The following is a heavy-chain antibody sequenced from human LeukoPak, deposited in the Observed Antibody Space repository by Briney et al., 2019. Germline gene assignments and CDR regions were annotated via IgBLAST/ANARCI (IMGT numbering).Heavy chain of an antibody. V-gene: IGHV3-30-3*01. D-gene: IGHD5-18*01. CDR3: ARVGGEGGTYSYGLIYYFDY. Sequence: GGSLRLSCAASGFTFSSYAMHWVRQAPGKGLEWVAVISYDGSNKYYADSVKGRFTISRDNSKNTLYLQMNSLRAEDTAVYYCARVGGEGGTYSYGLIYYFDYWGQGTLVTVSS. CDR1: GFTFSSYA. CDR2: ISYDGSNK. J-gene: IGHJ4*02.